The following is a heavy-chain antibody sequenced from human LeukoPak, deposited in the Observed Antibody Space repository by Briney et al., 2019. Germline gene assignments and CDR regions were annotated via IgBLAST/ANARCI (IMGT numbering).Heavy chain of an antibody. D-gene: IGHD3-3*01. Sequence: SVKVSCKASGGTFSSYAISWVRQAPGQGLEWMGGIIPIFGTANYAQKFQGRVTITTDESTSTAYMELSSLRSEDTAVYYCARYNLAGITIFGGPGGWFDPWGQGTLVTVSS. CDR3: ARYNLAGITIFGGPGGWFDP. V-gene: IGHV1-69*05. CDR1: GGTFSSYA. CDR2: IIPIFGTA. J-gene: IGHJ5*02.